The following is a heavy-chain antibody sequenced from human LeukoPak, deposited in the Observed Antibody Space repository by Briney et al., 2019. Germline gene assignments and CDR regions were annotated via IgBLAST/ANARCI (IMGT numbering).Heavy chain of an antibody. CDR3: ARDLSRVTTGAWFAP. CDR2: IYYSGST. D-gene: IGHD4-11*01. J-gene: IGHJ5*02. CDR1: GGSISSYY. V-gene: IGHV4-59*12. Sequence: SETLSLTCTVSGGSISSYYWSWIRQPPGKGLEWIGYIYYSGSTNYNPSLKSRVTISVDTSKNQFSLKLSSVTAADTALYYCARDLSRVTTGAWFAPWGQGTLVTVSS.